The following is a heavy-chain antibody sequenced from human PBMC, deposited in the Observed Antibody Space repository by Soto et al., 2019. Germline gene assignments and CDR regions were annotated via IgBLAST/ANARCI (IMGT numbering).Heavy chain of an antibody. CDR1: GNSFTTYY. CDR3: AGLYHYDSSGYYDY. Sequence: SVKVSCKASGNSFTTYYMHWVRQAPGQGLEWMGIINPSGGRTTYAQKFQGRVTMTRDTSTSTFHMELSSLTSEDTAVYYCAGLYHYDSSGYYDYWGQGTLVTVSS. J-gene: IGHJ4*02. V-gene: IGHV1-46*01. D-gene: IGHD3-22*01. CDR2: INPSGGRT.